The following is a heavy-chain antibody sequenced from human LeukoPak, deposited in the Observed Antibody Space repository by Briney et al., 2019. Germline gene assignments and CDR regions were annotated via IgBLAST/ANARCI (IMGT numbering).Heavy chain of an antibody. D-gene: IGHD3-10*01. CDR3: AREVAAMVRGVIITYYYYYYMDV. V-gene: IGHV4-39*07. J-gene: IGHJ6*03. CDR2: IYTSGST. Sequence: SETLSLTCTVSGGSISSSSYYWGWIRQPPGKGLEWIGSIYTSGSTNYNPSLKSRVTMSVDTSKNQFSLKLSSVTAADTAVYYCAREVAAMVRGVIITYYYYYYMDVWGKGTTVIISS. CDR1: GGSISSSSYY.